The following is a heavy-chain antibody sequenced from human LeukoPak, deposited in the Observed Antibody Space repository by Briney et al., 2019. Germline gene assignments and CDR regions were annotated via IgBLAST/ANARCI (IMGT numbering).Heavy chain of an antibody. V-gene: IGHV3-23*01. CDR1: GFTFSSYA. D-gene: IGHD3-3*01. CDR2: ISGSGGST. J-gene: IGHJ4*02. CDR3: GTEYYDFWSGYSTRGDYFDY. Sequence: GGSLRLSCAASGFTFSSYAMSWVRQAPGKGLEWVSAISGSGGSTYYADSVKGRFTISRDNSKNTLYLQMNSLRAEDTAVYYCGTEYYDFWSGYSTRGDYFDYWGQGTLVTVSS.